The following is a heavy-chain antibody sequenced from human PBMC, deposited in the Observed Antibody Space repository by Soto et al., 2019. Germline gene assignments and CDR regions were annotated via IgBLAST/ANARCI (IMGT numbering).Heavy chain of an antibody. CDR3: ARDGWARSCEY. D-gene: IGHD2-15*01. CDR1: GFTFSSHT. V-gene: IGHV3-21*02. CDR2: SSSGSSFI. J-gene: IGHJ4*02. Sequence: EVQLVESGGGLVEPGGSLRLSCAATGFTFSSHTINWVRLTPGQGLEWVSSSSSGSSFIYHADSVKGRFTIPRDDAKNSVYLHMNSLRVEDTGLYYCARDGWARSCEYWGQGTPVTVSS.